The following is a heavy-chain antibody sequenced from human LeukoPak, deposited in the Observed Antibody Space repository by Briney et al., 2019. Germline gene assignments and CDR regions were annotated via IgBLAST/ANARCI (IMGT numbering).Heavy chain of an antibody. CDR3: VRLRRNSDRSGYYYYYDY. D-gene: IGHD3-22*01. Sequence: GGSLRLSCTASGFTFGGYAMSWVRQAPGKGLEWVSSISVRSNYRYYADSVRGRFTISRDDARDSLFLQMNSLRAEDTAVYFCVRLRRNSDRSGYYYYYDYWGQGTLVTVSS. CDR2: ISVRSNYR. J-gene: IGHJ4*02. CDR1: GFTFGGYA. V-gene: IGHV3-21*01.